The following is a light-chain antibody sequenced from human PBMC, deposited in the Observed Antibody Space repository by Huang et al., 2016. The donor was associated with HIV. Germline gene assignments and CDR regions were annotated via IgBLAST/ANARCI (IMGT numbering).Light chain of an antibody. CDR2: DAS. V-gene: IGKV3-15*01. CDR3: QQYNYWPYT. Sequence: VMTQSPATLSLSPGERATLSCRDSQSVSSKLAWYQHKPGQAPRLLIYDASTRAPGIPARFSGSGSGTEFTLTISSLQSEDFAIYYCQQYNYWPYTFGQGTKQEIK. CDR1: QSVSSK. J-gene: IGKJ2*01.